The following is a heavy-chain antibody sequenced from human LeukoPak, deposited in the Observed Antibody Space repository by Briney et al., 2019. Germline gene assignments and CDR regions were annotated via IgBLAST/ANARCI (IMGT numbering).Heavy chain of an antibody. D-gene: IGHD6-19*01. CDR2: INDSGGT. CDR1: GGSFSSYY. J-gene: IGHJ4*02. Sequence: SETLSLTCSVYGGSFSSYYWSWTRQPPGKGLEWIGEINDSGGTNYNPSLKSRFTISVDTPKNQFSLKLSSVTAADTAIYYCARGPRGAKSSGWYLLGFDYWGQGTLVTVSS. CDR3: ARGPRGAKSSGWYLLGFDY. V-gene: IGHV4-34*01.